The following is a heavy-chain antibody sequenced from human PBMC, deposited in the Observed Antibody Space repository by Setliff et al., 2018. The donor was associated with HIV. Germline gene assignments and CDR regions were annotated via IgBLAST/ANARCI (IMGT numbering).Heavy chain of an antibody. Sequence: SETLSLTCTVSGVSISSGTYYWTWIRQPAGKGLEWLGHIYVRGTTNYNPSLKSRVTISVDTSKNQFSLKLTSATAADTAVYYCASTYYYDSLHFHHWGQGTLVTVSS. CDR3: ASTYYYDSLHFHH. V-gene: IGHV4-61*09. CDR2: IYVRGTT. CDR1: GVSISSGTYY. J-gene: IGHJ1*01. D-gene: IGHD3-22*01.